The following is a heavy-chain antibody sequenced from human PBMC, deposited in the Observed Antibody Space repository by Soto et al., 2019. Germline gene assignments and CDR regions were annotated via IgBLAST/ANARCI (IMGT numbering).Heavy chain of an antibody. J-gene: IGHJ4*01. Sequence: GESLKISCEGFGYSFSRYWIGWVRQTPGKGLQWMGIIYPGDSDTRYSPSFQGQVTISVDKSVNTAYLEWSSLEASDTAIYYCARIVNYDLLIGYSDSWGQGTLVTVSS. V-gene: IGHV5-51*01. CDR2: IYPGDSDT. D-gene: IGHD3-9*01. CDR1: GYSFSRYW. CDR3: ARIVNYDLLIGYSDS.